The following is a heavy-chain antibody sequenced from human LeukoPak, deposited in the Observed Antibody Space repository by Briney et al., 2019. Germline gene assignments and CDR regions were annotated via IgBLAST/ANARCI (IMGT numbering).Heavy chain of an antibody. CDR3: ARDLAPSSGYPKSVFDY. J-gene: IGHJ4*02. CDR2: ISYDGSNK. D-gene: IGHD3-22*01. V-gene: IGHV3-30-3*01. Sequence: GGSLRLSCAASGFTFSSYAMHWVRQAPGRGLEWVADISYDGSNKYYADSVKGRFTIYRDNSKNTLYLQMNSLRAEDTAVYYCARDLAPSSGYPKSVFDYWGQGTLVTVSS. CDR1: GFTFSSYA.